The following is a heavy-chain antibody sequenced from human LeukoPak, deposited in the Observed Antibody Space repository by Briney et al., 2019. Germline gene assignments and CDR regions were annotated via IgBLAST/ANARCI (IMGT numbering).Heavy chain of an antibody. D-gene: IGHD3-16*02. V-gene: IGHV3-15*05. CDR3: TTDPNFDYVWGTYRLDY. CDR1: GFTFSYAW. J-gene: IGHJ4*02. Sequence: PGGSLRLSCAASGFTFSYAWMTWVRQAPGKGLEWVGRITSRADGGTTEYAAPVKGKFTFSRDDSKNTLYLQMNSLKTEDTAVYYCTTDPNFDYVWGTYRLDYWGQGTLVTVSS. CDR2: ITSRADGGTT.